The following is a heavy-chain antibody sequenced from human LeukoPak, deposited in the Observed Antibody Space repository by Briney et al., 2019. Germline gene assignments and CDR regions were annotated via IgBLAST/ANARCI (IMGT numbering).Heavy chain of an antibody. CDR3: ARDPHYTTSSNYYYYYTNV. Sequence: SETLSLTCAVYGGSFSGYYWSWIRQPPGKGLEWIGNIYFDGNTYYNPSLKSRLTISIDTSKNQFSLQLTSVSAADTAVYFCARDPHYTTSSNYYYYYTNVWGKGTTVTVSS. V-gene: IGHV4-34*01. D-gene: IGHD6-6*01. CDR2: IYFDGNT. CDR1: GGSFSGYY. J-gene: IGHJ6*03.